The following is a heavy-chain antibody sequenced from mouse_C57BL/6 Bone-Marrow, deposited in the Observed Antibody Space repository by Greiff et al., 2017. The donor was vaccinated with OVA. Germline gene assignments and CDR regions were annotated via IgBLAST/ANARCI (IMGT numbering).Heavy chain of an antibody. V-gene: IGHV14-3*02. CDR1: GFNIKDTY. J-gene: IGHJ1*01. D-gene: IGHD4-1*02. CDR3: VNWDWYFDV. Sequence: EVQLKESGAELVKPGASVKLSCTASGFNIKDTYMHWVKQRPEQGLEWIGRIDPANGNTKYDPKFQGKATITADTSSNTAYLQLSSLTSEDTAVYYCVNWDWYFDVWGAGTTVTVSS. CDR2: IDPANGNT.